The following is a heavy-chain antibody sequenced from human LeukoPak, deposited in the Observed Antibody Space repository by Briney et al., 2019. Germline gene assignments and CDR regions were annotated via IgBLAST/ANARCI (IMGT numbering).Heavy chain of an antibody. Sequence: VASVKVSCKASGYTFTSYGISWVRQAPGQGLEWMGWISAYNGNTDYAQKLQGRVTMTTDTSTSTAYMELRSLGSDDTAVYYCATRTAAQWPYCFDYWGQGTLATVSS. CDR3: ATRTAAQWPYCFDY. J-gene: IGHJ4*02. V-gene: IGHV1-18*01. CDR1: GYTFTSYG. D-gene: IGHD6-19*01. CDR2: ISAYNGNT.